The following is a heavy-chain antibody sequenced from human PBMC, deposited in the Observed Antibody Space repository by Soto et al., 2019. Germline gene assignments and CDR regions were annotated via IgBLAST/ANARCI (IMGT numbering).Heavy chain of an antibody. Sequence: QVQLQESGPGLVKPSPTLSLTCTVSGGSISSGDYYWSWIRQPQGKGLEWIGCIYYSWSTHYNPSLKCRVTISVDTSKDQVSVKLSCVTAADTAVYYCAREPSPAVVPDYLRGHYWGHGNMVAVSS. D-gene: IGHD2-21*01. J-gene: IGHJ4*01. CDR3: AREPSPAVVPDYLRGHY. CDR1: GGSISSGDYY. V-gene: IGHV4-30-4*01. CDR2: IYYSWST.